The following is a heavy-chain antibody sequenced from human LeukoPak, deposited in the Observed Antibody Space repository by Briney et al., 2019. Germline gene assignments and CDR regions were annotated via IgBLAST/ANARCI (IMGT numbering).Heavy chain of an antibody. CDR2: IYHSGST. CDR1: GGSIKSDNW. Sequence: SGTLSLTCAVSGGSIKSDNWWSWVRQPPGKGLEWFGEIYHSGSTNYNPSLESRVSVSVDKSMNQFTLDLSSETAADTAVYYCARFCCSTSWHSGYYDGIDVWGQGTTVTVSS. J-gene: IGHJ6*02. CDR3: ARFCCSTSWHSGYYDGIDV. D-gene: IGHD2-2*01. V-gene: IGHV4-4*02.